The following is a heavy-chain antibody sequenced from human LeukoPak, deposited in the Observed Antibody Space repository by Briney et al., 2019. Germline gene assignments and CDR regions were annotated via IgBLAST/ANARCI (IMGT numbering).Heavy chain of an antibody. Sequence: GGSLRLSCSASGFTFSSYAMHWVRQAPGKGLEYVSAISSNGGSTYYADSVKGRFTISRDNSKNTLYLQMSSLRAEDTAVYYCAKASRRSFDYWGQGTLVTVSS. D-gene: IGHD6-13*01. V-gene: IGHV3-64D*06. J-gene: IGHJ4*02. CDR1: GFTFSSYA. CDR3: AKASRRSFDY. CDR2: ISSNGGST.